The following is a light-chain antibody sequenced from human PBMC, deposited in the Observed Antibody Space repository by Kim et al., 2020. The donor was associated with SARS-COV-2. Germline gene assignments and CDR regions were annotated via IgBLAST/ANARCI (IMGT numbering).Light chain of an antibody. J-gene: IGKJ5*01. Sequence: EIVLTQSPATLSLSPGERATLSCRASQSVSSYLAWYQQKPGHAPRLLIYDASNRATGIPARFSGSGPGTDFTLTISSLEPEDFAVYYCQQRSNWPITFGQGTRLEIK. CDR1: QSVSSY. CDR3: QQRSNWPIT. CDR2: DAS. V-gene: IGKV3D-11*02.